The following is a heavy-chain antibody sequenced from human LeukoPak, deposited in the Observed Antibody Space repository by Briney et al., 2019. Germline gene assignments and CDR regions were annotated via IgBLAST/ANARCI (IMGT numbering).Heavy chain of an antibody. Sequence: ASVKVSCKASGYSFTGHYMHWVRQAPGQGPEWMGWINPNSGGTNYAQKFQGRVTMTRDTSISTAYMELSRLRSDDTAVYYCARVNGDRAFDIWGQETMVTVSS. CDR3: ARVNGDRAFDI. CDR1: GYSFTGHY. CDR2: INPNSGGT. V-gene: IGHV1-2*02. J-gene: IGHJ3*02. D-gene: IGHD3-10*01.